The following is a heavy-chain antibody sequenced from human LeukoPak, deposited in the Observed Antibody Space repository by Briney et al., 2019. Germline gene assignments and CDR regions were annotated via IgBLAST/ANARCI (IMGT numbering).Heavy chain of an antibody. D-gene: IGHD4-17*01. V-gene: IGHV1-8*01. J-gene: IGHJ4*02. CDR2: MNPNSGNT. CDR1: GYTFTSYD. CDR3: ARGPSSDYGDYVCYH. Sequence: GASVKVSCKASGYTFTSYDINWVRQATGQGLEWMGWMNPNSGNTGYAQKFQGRVTMTRNTSISTAYMELSSLRSDDTAVYYCARGPSSDYGDYVCYHWGQGTLVTVSS.